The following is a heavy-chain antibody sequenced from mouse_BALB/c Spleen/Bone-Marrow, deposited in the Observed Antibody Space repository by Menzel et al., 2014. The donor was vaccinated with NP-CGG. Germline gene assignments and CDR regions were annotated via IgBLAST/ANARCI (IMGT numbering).Heavy chain of an antibody. J-gene: IGHJ2*01. CDR2: IDPYDSIT. CDR3: SRGLLGLDY. V-gene: IGHV1-52*01. CDR1: GYTFTSFW. D-gene: IGHD1-2*01. Sequence: VQVVESGAELVRPGASVKLSCKASGYTFTSFWMNWVKQRPDQGPEWIGRIDPYDSITHYNRIFKDEAILTVDKSSSTAYMQLSSLTSEDSAVYYCSRGLLGLDYWGQGTTLTVSS.